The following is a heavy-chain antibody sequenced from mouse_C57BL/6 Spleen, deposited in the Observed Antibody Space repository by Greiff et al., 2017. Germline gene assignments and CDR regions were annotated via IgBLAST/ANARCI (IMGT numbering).Heavy chain of an antibody. Sequence: EVKLVESGGDLVKPGGSLKLSCAASGFTFSSYGMSWVRQTPDKRLEWVATISSGGSYTYYPDSVKGRFTISRDNAKNTLYLQLSSLESDDTAMYYCARQDGGDYWGQGTTLTVSS. J-gene: IGHJ2*01. CDR2: ISSGGSYT. V-gene: IGHV5-6*01. CDR1: GFTFSSYG. CDR3: ARQDGGDY.